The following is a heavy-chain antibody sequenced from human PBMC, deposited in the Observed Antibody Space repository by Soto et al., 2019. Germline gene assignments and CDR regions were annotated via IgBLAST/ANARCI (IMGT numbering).Heavy chain of an antibody. Sequence: EVQLVESGGGLVKPGGSLRLSCVGSGFTFIDAWMSWVGQVPGKGREWVGRFKSETDGGTADYAAPVEGRFNISRDDSKNTPYLQMNSMKSEDTAVYYCMTAPGLNVLFWGQGALVTVSS. CDR1: GFTFIDAW. CDR2: FKSETDGGTA. V-gene: IGHV3-15*01. CDR3: MTAPGLNVLF. J-gene: IGHJ4*02. D-gene: IGHD3-16*01.